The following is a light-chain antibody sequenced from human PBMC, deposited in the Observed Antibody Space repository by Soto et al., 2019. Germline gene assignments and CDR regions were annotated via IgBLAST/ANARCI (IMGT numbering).Light chain of an antibody. CDR3: QQYYSYPWT. Sequence: DIQMTQSPSTLSASVGDRVAITCRASQSINNLLVWYQQKPGKAPKLLIYKASRLESGVPSRFSGSGSGTELTLTISSLQPDDFATYYCQQYYSYPWTFGQGTKVEIK. V-gene: IGKV1-5*03. CDR2: KAS. J-gene: IGKJ1*01. CDR1: QSINNL.